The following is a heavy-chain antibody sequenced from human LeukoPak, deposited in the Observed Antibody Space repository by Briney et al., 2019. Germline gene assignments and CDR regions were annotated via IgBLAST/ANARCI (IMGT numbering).Heavy chain of an antibody. Sequence: GSSVKVSCKAFGDSFSSEAISWVRQAPGQGLEWMGGIIPIFGTANYAQKFQGRVTITTDESTSTAYMEVSSLRSEDTAVYYCAREEGDCGGGSCYSIDYWGQGTLVTVSS. V-gene: IGHV1-69*05. CDR1: GDSFSSEA. J-gene: IGHJ4*02. CDR2: IIPIFGTA. CDR3: AREEGDCGGGSCYSIDY. D-gene: IGHD2-15*01.